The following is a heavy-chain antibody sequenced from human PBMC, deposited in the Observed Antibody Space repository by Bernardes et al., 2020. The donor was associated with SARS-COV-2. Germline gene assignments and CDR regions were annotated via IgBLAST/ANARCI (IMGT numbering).Heavy chain of an antibody. CDR3: ARRDILTGYPHAFDI. CDR1: GGSISSSY. V-gene: IGHV4-59*08. CDR2: IYYSGST. Sequence: SETLSLTCTVSGGSISSSYWSWIRQPPGKGLEWIGYIYYSGSTNYNPSLKSRVTISVDTSKNQFSLKLSSVTAADTAVYYCARRDILTGYPHAFDIWGQGTMVTVSS. J-gene: IGHJ3*02. D-gene: IGHD3-9*01.